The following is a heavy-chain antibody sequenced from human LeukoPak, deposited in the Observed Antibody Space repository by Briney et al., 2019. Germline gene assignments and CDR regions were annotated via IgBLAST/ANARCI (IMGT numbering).Heavy chain of an antibody. CDR2: ISGSGGST. Sequence: PGGSLGLSCAASGFTFSSYAMSWVRQAPGKGLEWVSAISGSGGSTYYADSVKGRFTISRDNSKNTLYLQMNSLRAEDTAVYYCAKDASSGYYSLLDYWGQGTLVTVSS. J-gene: IGHJ4*02. D-gene: IGHD3-22*01. CDR1: GFTFSSYA. CDR3: AKDASSGYYSLLDY. V-gene: IGHV3-23*01.